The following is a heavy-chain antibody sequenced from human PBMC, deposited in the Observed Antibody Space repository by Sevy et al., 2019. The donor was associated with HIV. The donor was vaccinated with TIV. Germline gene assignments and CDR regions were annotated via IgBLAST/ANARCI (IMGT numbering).Heavy chain of an antibody. CDR3: ARGGARAAAATFDY. Sequence: SETLSLTYTVSGGSISSGDHYWSWIRQPPGKGLEWIGYIYYSGSTNYNPSLKSRVTISVDTSKKQFSLKLSSVTAADTAVYFCARGGARAAAATFDYWGQGTLVTVSS. V-gene: IGHV4-30-4*01. CDR2: IYYSGST. J-gene: IGHJ4*02. CDR1: GGSISSGDHY. D-gene: IGHD6-13*01.